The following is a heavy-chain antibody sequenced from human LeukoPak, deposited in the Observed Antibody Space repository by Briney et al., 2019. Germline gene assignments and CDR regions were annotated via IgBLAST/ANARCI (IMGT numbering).Heavy chain of an antibody. CDR1: GYTFTSYG. D-gene: IGHD3-10*01. Sequence: ASVKVSCKASGYTFTSYGISSVRQAPGQGLEWMGWISTYNGNTNYAQKLQGRVTMTTDTSTSTAYMELRSLRSDDTAVYYCARSLYGVRVNSMDVWGQGTTVTVSS. J-gene: IGHJ6*02. CDR2: ISTYNGNT. CDR3: ARSLYGVRVNSMDV. V-gene: IGHV1-18*01.